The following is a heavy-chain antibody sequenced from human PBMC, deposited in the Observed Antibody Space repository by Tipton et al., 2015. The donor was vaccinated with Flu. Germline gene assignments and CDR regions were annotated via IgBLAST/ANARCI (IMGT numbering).Heavy chain of an antibody. D-gene: IGHD5/OR15-5a*01. CDR1: GGSISSGSYS. CDR2: ISTSGST. J-gene: IGHJ5*02. CDR3: ARHERGVSTFP. V-gene: IGHV4-61*09. Sequence: TLSLTCTVSGGSISSGSYSWGWIRQPAGEGLEWIGHISTSGSTNYNPSLKSRLTLSVDTSKNQFSLRLASVTATDTALYYCARHERGVSTFPWGQGTLVTVSS.